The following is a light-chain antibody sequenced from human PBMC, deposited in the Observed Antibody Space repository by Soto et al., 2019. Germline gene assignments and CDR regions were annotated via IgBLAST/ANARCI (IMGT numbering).Light chain of an antibody. CDR2: DAS. CDR1: QSLSSY. CDR3: HQRTNWVYT. V-gene: IGKV3-11*01. J-gene: IGKJ2*01. Sequence: DIVLTQSPATLSLSPGERATLSCRASQSLSSYLAWFQQRPGQAPRLLIYDASNRATGIPARFSGSGSGTDFTLTISSLEPEDSAVYYCHQRTNWVYTFGQGTKLEIK.